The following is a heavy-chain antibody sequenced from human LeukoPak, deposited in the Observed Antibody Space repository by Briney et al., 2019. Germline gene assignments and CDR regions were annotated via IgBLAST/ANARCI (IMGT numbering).Heavy chain of an antibody. Sequence: ASVKVSCKASGYTFTGYYMHWVRQAPGQGLEWMGWINPNSGGTNYAQKFQGRVTMTRATSISTAYMELSRLRSDDTAVYYCARLEGYCSGGSCYSNYYMDVWGKGTTVTVSS. V-gene: IGHV1-2*02. CDR3: ARLEGYCSGGSCYSNYYMDV. CDR2: INPNSGGT. CDR1: GYTFTGYY. J-gene: IGHJ6*03. D-gene: IGHD2-15*01.